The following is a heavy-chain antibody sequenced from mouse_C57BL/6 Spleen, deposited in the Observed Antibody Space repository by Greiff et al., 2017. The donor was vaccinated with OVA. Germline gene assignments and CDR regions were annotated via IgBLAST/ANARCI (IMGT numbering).Heavy chain of an antibody. Sequence: VQLVESGPGLVAPSQSLSITCTVSRFSLTSYAISWVRQPPGKGLEWLGVIWTGGGTNYNSALKSRLSISKDNSKSQVFLKMNSLQTDDTARYYCARDSSGYYYAMDYWGQGTSVTVSS. D-gene: IGHD3-2*02. V-gene: IGHV2-9-1*01. CDR1: RFSLTSYA. CDR3: ARDSSGYYYAMDY. J-gene: IGHJ4*01. CDR2: IWTGGGT.